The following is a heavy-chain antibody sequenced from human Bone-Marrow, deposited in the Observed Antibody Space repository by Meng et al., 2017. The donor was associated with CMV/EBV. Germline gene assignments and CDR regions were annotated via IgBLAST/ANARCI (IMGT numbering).Heavy chain of an antibody. CDR3: ARDRRQWLAPGAFDAFDI. D-gene: IGHD6-19*01. Sequence: GESLKISCAASGFTFSSYSMNWVRQAPGKGLEWVSSISSSDNYIYYADSVKGRFTISRDSAKNSLYLQITSLRAEDTAVYYCARDRRQWLAPGAFDAFDIWGQGTMVTVSS. V-gene: IGHV3-21*01. CDR2: ISSSDNYI. CDR1: GFTFSSYS. J-gene: IGHJ3*02.